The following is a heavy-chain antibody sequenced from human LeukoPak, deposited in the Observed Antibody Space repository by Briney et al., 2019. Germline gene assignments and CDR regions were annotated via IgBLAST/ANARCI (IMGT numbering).Heavy chain of an antibody. D-gene: IGHD4-17*01. CDR1: GFILSSYT. CDR3: AKRYDYGDYVNFDY. J-gene: IGHJ4*02. Sequence: GGSLRLSCAASGFILSSYTMSWVRQAPGKGLEWVSGISGSGISTYYADSVEGRFTISRDNSKNTLYLQMNSLRAEDTAVYYCAKRYDYGDYVNFDYWGQGTLVTVSS. V-gene: IGHV3-23*01. CDR2: ISGSGIST.